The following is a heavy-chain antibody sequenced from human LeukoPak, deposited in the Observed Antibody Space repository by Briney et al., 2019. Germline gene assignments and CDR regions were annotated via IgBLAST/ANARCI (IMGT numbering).Heavy chain of an antibody. CDR3: ARNSMVRGVISYYYGMDV. V-gene: IGHV1-18*01. CDR1: GYTFTSYG. CDR2: ISAYNGNT. D-gene: IGHD3-10*01. J-gene: IGHJ6*02. Sequence: ASVKVSCKASGYTFTSYGISWVRQAPGQGLEWMGWISAYNGNTNYAQKLQGRVTMTTDTSTSTAYMELRSLRSDDTAVYYCARNSMVRGVISYYYGMDVWGQGTTVTVSS.